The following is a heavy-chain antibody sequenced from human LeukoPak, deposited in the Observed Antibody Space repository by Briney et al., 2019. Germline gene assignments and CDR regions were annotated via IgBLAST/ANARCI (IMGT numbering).Heavy chain of an antibody. CDR2: IYHSGST. J-gene: IGHJ4*02. CDR1: GGSISSSNW. CDR3: ARLRQWLAQGFNY. Sequence: PSGTLSLTCAVSGGSISSSNWWSWVRQPPGKGLEWIGEIYHSGSTNYNPSLKSRVTISVDTSKNQFSLKLSSVTAADTAVYYCARLRQWLAQGFNYWGQGTLVTVSS. D-gene: IGHD6-19*01. V-gene: IGHV4-4*02.